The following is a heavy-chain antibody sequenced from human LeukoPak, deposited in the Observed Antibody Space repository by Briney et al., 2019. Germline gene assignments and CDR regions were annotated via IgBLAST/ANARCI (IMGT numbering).Heavy chain of an antibody. D-gene: IGHD5-18*01. J-gene: IGHJ4*02. V-gene: IGHV1-2*02. Sequence: GASVKVSCKASGYTFTGYYMHWVRQAPGQGLEWMGWINPNSGGTNYAQKFQGRVTMTRDTSISTAYMELSRLKSDDTAVYYCSGPRRYSGYRFGFGFDYWGQGTLVT. CDR3: SGPRRYSGYRFGFGFDY. CDR2: INPNSGGT. CDR1: GYTFTGYY.